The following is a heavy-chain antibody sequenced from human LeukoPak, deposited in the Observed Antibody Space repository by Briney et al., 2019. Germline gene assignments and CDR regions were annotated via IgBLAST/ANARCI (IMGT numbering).Heavy chain of an antibody. CDR3: TTGRVPKWYYFDY. Sequence: GGSLRLSXAASGFTFSNAWMSWVRQAPGKGLEWVGRIKSKTDGGTTDYAAPVKGRFTISRDDSKNTLYLQMNSLKTEDTAVYYCTTGRVPKWYYFDYWGQGTLVTVSS. V-gene: IGHV3-15*01. D-gene: IGHD2-15*01. CDR2: IKSKTDGGTT. J-gene: IGHJ4*02. CDR1: GFTFSNAW.